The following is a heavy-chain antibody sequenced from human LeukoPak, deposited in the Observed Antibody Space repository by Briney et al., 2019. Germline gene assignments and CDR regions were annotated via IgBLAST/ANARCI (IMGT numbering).Heavy chain of an antibody. Sequence: GGSLRLSCAASGFTFSSYGMHWVRQAPGKGPEWVAVISYDGSNKYYADSVKGRFTISRDNSKNTLYLQMNSLRAEDTAVYYCAKWGFDIWGQGTMVTVSS. D-gene: IGHD1-26*01. J-gene: IGHJ3*02. CDR2: ISYDGSNK. CDR3: AKWGFDI. CDR1: GFTFSSYG. V-gene: IGHV3-30*18.